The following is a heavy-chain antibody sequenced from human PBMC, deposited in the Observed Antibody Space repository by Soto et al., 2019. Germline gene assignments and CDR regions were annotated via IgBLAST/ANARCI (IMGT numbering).Heavy chain of an antibody. V-gene: IGHV4-4*02. CDR3: ARDARLGGGIDYYGMDV. J-gene: IGHJ6*02. CDR1: GGSISSNNW. Sequence: SETLSLTCAVSGGSISSNNWWGWVRQPPGKGLEWIGEIYHSGSTNYNPSLKSRVTISVDNSKKQFSLKLSSVTAADTAVYYCARDARLGGGIDYYGMDVWGQGTTVTVS. CDR2: IYHSGST. D-gene: IGHD2-15*01.